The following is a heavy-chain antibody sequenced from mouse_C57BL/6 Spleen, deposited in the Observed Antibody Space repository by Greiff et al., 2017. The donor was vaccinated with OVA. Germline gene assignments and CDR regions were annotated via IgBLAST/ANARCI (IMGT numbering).Heavy chain of an antibody. CDR3: ARRGQLRPHWYFDV. CDR2: IDPSDSYT. V-gene: IGHV1-69*01. CDR1: GYTFTSYW. Sequence: QVQLQQPGAELVMPGASVKLSCKASGYTFTSYWMHWVKQRPGQGLEWIGEIDPSDSYTNYNQKFNGKSTLTVDKSSSTAYMQLSSLTSEDSAVYYCARRGQLRPHWYFDVWGTGTTVTVSS. J-gene: IGHJ1*03. D-gene: IGHD3-2*02.